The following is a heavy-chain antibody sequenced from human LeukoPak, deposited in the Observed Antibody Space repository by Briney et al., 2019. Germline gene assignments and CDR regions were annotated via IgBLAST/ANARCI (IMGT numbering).Heavy chain of an antibody. Sequence: RGSLRLSCAGSGFFFNNFWMTWVRQAPGKGLEWVANINEDGRRANYVDSVKGRITISRDNAKNSLYLQMNSLRPEDTAIYYCASEINWGSGAFDVWGQGTIVTVSS. J-gene: IGHJ3*01. CDR1: GFFFNNFW. CDR3: ASEINWGSGAFDV. V-gene: IGHV3-7*01. CDR2: INEDGRRA. D-gene: IGHD7-27*01.